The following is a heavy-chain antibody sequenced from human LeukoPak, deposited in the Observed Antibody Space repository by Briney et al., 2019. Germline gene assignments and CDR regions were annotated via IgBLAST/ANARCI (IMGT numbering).Heavy chain of an antibody. CDR3: AREDAVAGTAY. J-gene: IGHJ4*02. D-gene: IGHD6-19*01. Sequence: PSETPSLTRTVSGGSISSYYWSWIRQPPREGLEWIGRIYTSGSTNYNPSLKSRVTMSVDTSKNQFSLKLSSVTAADTAVYYCAREDAVAGTAYWGQGTLVTVSS. V-gene: IGHV4-4*07. CDR2: IYTSGST. CDR1: GGSISSYY.